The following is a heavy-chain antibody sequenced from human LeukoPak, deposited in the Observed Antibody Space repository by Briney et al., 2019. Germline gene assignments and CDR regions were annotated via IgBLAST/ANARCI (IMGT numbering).Heavy chain of an antibody. Sequence: ASVKVSCKASGYTFTGYYMHWVRQAPGQVLEWMGWINPNSGGTNYAQKFQGRVTMTRDTSISTAYMELSRLRSDDTAVYYCARDGDSGSGYGGADCYFDEGGEGTLVTVPS. J-gene: IGHJ4*02. V-gene: IGHV1-2*02. CDR3: ARDGDSGSGYGGADCYFDE. CDR1: GYTFTGYY. CDR2: INPNSGGT. D-gene: IGHD1-26*01.